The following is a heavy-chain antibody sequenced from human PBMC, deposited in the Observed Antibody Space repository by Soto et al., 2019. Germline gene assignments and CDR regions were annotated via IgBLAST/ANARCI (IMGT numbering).Heavy chain of an antibody. J-gene: IGHJ4*02. D-gene: IGHD3-22*01. V-gene: IGHV3-30*18. Sequence: GGSLRLSCAASGFTLSSYGVHWVRQAPGEGLEWVASVLYDGSNKHYADSVKGRFTISRDNSRNTLDLQMNSLRAEDTAVYYCAKDTYYYDRSGYYTYDHWGQGTQVTVS. CDR2: VLYDGSNK. CDR3: AKDTYYYDRSGYYTYDH. CDR1: GFTLSSYG.